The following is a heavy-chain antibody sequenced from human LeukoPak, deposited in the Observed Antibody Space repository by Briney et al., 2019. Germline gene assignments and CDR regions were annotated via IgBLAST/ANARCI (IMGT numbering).Heavy chain of an antibody. CDR3: ARGSYSGSSTGAFDI. D-gene: IGHD1-26*01. V-gene: IGHV4-4*07. Sequence: SETLSLTCTVSGGSISSKYWTWIRQPAGEGLEWIGRIYSSGSTNYNPSLKSRVTMSVDTSKNQFSLKLSSVTAADTAVYYCARGSYSGSSTGAFDIWGLGTMVTVSS. CDR1: GGSISSKY. J-gene: IGHJ3*02. CDR2: IYSSGST.